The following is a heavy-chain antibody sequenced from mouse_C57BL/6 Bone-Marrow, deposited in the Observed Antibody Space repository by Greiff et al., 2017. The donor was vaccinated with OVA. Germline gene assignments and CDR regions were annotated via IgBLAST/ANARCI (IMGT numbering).Heavy chain of an antibody. J-gene: IGHJ4*01. CDR1: GYTFTSYW. D-gene: IGHD1-1*02. Sequence: VKLLQPGTELVKPGASVKLSCKASGYTFTSYWMHWVKQRPGQGLEWIGNINPSNGGTNYNEKFKSKATLTVDKSSSTAYMQLSSLTSEDSAVYYCAGGGYYVYAMDYWGQGTSVTVSS. V-gene: IGHV1-53*01. CDR3: AGGGYYVYAMDY. CDR2: INPSNGGT.